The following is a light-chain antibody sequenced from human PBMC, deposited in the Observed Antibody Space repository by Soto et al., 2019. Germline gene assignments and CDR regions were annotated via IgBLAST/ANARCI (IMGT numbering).Light chain of an antibody. J-gene: IGKJ1*01. V-gene: IGKV1-5*01. CDR1: EDIDTS. CDR2: GAS. CDR3: QHYDTFSWT. Sequence: DIQMTQSPSTLSVSLGDRITITCRASEDIDTSLAWFQQRPGKAPKVLIAGASGLMNGVPSTFSGSGSGTEFALTISSLPTDDFANYFCQHYDTFSWTFGQGTKVDIK.